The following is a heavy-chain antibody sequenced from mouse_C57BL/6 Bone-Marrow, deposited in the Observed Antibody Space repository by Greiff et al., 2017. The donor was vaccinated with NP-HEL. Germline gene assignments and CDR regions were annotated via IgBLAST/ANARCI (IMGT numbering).Heavy chain of an antibody. J-gene: IGHJ3*01. V-gene: IGHV2-2*01. CDR2: IWSGGST. Sequence: QVQLKQSGPGLVQPSQSLSISCTVSGFSLTSYCVHWVRQSPGKGLEWLGVIWSGGSTDYNAAFISRLSISKDKSKSQVFFKMNSLQADDTAIYYCARFAYWGQGTLVTVSA. CDR1: GFSLTSYC. CDR3: ARFAY.